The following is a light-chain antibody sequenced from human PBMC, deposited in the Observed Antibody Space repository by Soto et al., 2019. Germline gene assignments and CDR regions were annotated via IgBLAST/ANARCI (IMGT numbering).Light chain of an antibody. V-gene: IGKV1-5*03. CDR1: QSISSW. CDR2: KAS. CDR3: QQYNSYLWT. J-gene: IGKJ1*01. Sequence: IQMTQSPSSLSASVGDRVTITCRASQSISSWLAWYQQKPGKAPKLLIYKASSLESGVPSRFSGSESGTEFTLTISSLQPDDFATYYCQQYNSYLWTFGQGTKVDIK.